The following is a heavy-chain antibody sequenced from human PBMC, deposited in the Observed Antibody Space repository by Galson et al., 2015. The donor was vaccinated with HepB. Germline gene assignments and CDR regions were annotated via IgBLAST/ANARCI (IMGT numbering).Heavy chain of an antibody. J-gene: IGHJ3*01. CDR2: IANDGNKK. Sequence: SLRLSCAASGVTFHTYGMHWVRQAPGKGLEWVAMIANDGNKKYYGDSVKGRATISRDNSKNRVSLQMDTLRVEDTAVYYCVRSVVGATMPNGFDLWGQGTTVTVSS. D-gene: IGHD1-26*01. CDR1: GVTFHTYG. CDR3: VRSVVGATMPNGFDL. V-gene: IGHV3-30*03.